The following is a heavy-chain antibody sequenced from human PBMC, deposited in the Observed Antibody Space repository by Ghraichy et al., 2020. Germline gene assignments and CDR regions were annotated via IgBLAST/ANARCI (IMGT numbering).Heavy chain of an antibody. Sequence: GGSLRLSCAASGFTFSSYAMHWVRQAPGKGLEWVAVISYDGSNKYYADSVKGRFTISRDNSKTTLYLQMNSLRAEDTAVYYCARDHSPGITMIVVLWYYYMDVRGKGTTVTVSS. CDR1: GFTFSSYA. V-gene: IGHV3-30-3*01. D-gene: IGHD3-22*01. J-gene: IGHJ6*03. CDR2: ISYDGSNK. CDR3: ARDHSPGITMIVVLWYYYMDV.